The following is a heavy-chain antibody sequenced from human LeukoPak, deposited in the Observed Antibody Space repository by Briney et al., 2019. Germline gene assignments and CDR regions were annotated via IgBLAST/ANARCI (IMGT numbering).Heavy chain of an antibody. V-gene: IGHV4-34*01. J-gene: IGHJ4*02. CDR2: INHSGST. CDR3: ARGIVAARALDY. D-gene: IGHD6-6*01. Sequence: SETLSLTCAVYGGSFSGYYWSWIRQPPGKGLEWIGEINHSGSTNYNPSLKSRVTMSVDTSKNQFSLKLSSVTAADTAVYYCARGIVAARALDYWGQGTLVTVSS. CDR1: GGSFSGYY.